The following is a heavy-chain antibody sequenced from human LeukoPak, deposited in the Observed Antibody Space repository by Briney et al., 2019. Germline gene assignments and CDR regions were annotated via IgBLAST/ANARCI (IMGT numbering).Heavy chain of an antibody. V-gene: IGHV1-2*06. J-gene: IGHJ4*02. CDR3: ARDHSDILTGYYLDY. CDR1: GYTFTGYY. Sequence: ASVKVSCKASGYTFTGYYMHRVRQAPGQGLEWMGRINPNSGGTNYAQKFQGRVTMTRDTSISTAYMELSRLRSDDTAVYYCARDHSDILTGYYLDYWGQGALVTVSS. CDR2: INPNSGGT. D-gene: IGHD3-9*01.